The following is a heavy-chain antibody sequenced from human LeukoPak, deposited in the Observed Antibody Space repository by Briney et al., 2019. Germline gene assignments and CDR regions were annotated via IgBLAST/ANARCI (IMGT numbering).Heavy chain of an antibody. Sequence: GGSLRLSCAASGFTFSNYGMHWVRQAPGKGLEWVAVISLDGFDQYYGDSVKGRFTISRDNSKNTLFLQMNSLRSEDTAVYYCATVHKWFDPWGQGTLVTVSS. CDR3: ATVHKWFDP. CDR1: GFTFSNYG. V-gene: IGHV3-30*03. CDR2: ISLDGFDQ. J-gene: IGHJ5*02.